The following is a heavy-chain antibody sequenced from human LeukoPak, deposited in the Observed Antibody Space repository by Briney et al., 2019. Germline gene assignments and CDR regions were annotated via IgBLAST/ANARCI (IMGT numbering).Heavy chain of an antibody. CDR3: ARGLGDFGY. CDR2: IYYSGST. V-gene: IGHV4-39*01. Sequence: PSETLSLTCTVSGGSISSSSYYWGWIRQPPGKGLEWIGSIYYSGSTYYNPSLKSRATISVDTSKNQFSLKLSSVTAADTAVYYCARGLGDFGYWGQGTLVTVSS. J-gene: IGHJ4*02. CDR1: GGSISSSSYY. D-gene: IGHD3-16*01.